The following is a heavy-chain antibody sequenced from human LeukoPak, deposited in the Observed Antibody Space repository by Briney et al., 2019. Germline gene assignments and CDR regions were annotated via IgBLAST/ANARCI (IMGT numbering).Heavy chain of an antibody. J-gene: IGHJ2*01. CDR3: ARAFPGRGTTVVTPPWYFDL. D-gene: IGHD4-23*01. CDR1: GGSISSGGYY. V-gene: IGHV4-30-2*01. Sequence: TSETLSLTCTVSGGSISSGGYYWSWIRQPPGKGLEWIGYIYHSGSTYYNPSLKSRVTISVDRSKNQFSLKLSSVTAADTAVYYCARAFPGRGTTVVTPPWYFDLWGRGTLVTVSS. CDR2: IYHSGST.